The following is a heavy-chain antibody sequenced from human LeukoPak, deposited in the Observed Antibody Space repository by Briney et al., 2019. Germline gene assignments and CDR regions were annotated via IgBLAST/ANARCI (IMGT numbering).Heavy chain of an antibody. CDR1: GYTFTNYD. V-gene: IGHV1-8*02. CDR3: ARAVRRACDI. Sequence: ASVKVSCKASGYTFTNYDINWVRQATGQALEGMGWMNPNSGNTGYAQKFQGRVTMTRNTSIPPAYMALSSLRSEATAVYYCARAVRRACDIWGQGTMVTVSS. J-gene: IGHJ3*02. D-gene: IGHD3-10*01. CDR2: MNPNSGNT.